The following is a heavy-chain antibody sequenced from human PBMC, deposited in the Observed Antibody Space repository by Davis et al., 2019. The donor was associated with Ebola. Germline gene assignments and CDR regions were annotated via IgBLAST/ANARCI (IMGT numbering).Heavy chain of an antibody. D-gene: IGHD1-1*01. J-gene: IGHJ4*02. Sequence: MPSETLSLTCAVSGGSISSGGYFWSWIRQPPGKGLEWIGFMYHSGSTYYNPSLKSRVTISVDTSKNQFSLKLSSVTAADTAVYYCARAQFPTTSDHWGQGTLVTVSS. CDR3: ARAQFPTTSDH. CDR1: GGSISSGGYF. CDR2: MYHSGST. V-gene: IGHV4-30-2*01.